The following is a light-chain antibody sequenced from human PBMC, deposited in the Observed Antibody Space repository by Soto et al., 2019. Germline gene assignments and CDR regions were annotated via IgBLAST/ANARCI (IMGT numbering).Light chain of an antibody. CDR2: EVN. CDR1: SSDVGSCNC. Sequence: QPALTQPASVSGSPGQSITISCTGTSSDVGSCNCVSWYQQHPGKAPTLMIYEVNKRPSGISNRFSGSKSGNTASLTISGLQAEDEADYYCCSSVGSPNWVFGGGTKLTVL. J-gene: IGLJ3*02. V-gene: IGLV2-23*02. CDR3: CSSVGSPNWV.